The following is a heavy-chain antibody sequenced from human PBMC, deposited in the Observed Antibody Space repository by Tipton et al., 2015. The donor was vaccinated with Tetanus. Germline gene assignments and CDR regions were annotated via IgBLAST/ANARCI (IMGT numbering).Heavy chain of an antibody. V-gene: IGHV4-59*01. D-gene: IGHD3-3*01. CDR1: GGSFSGFY. CDR2: ISDSGRT. CDR3: ARANYEFPNKGPFDS. Sequence: TLSLTCAVSGGSFSGFYWNWIRQPPGKGLEWLAYISDSGRTNSNYSLKSRITISRDTSKNQFSLRLTSVTAADTAVYYCARANYEFPNKGPFDSWGQGTLVIVSS. J-gene: IGHJ4*02.